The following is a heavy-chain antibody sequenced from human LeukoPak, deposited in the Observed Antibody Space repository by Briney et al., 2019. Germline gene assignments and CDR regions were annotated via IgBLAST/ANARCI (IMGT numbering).Heavy chain of an antibody. J-gene: IGHJ6*03. D-gene: IGHD3-22*01. V-gene: IGHV3-21*01. Sequence: GGSLRLSCAASGFTFSSYSMNWVRQAPGKGLEWVSSISSSSSYIYYADSVKGRFTISRDNAKNSLYLQMNSLRAEDTAVYYCARVGDSSGYYTTFCYYYYMDVWGKGTTVTVSS. CDR1: GFTFSSYS. CDR3: ARVGDSSGYYTTFCYYYYMDV. CDR2: ISSSSSYI.